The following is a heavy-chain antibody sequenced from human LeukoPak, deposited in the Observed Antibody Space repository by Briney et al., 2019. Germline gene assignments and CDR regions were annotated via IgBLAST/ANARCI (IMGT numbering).Heavy chain of an antibody. D-gene: IGHD3/OR15-3a*01. CDR3: SDSNFQH. J-gene: IGHJ1*01. Sequence: GGSLRLSCAASGFTFSRYSINWVRQAPGKGLEWVANIKQDGGEKSFVDSVKGRFTISRDIAKNSLYLQMNSLRPDDTAVYYCSDSNFQHWGRGTLVTVSS. CDR2: IKQDGGEK. CDR1: GFTFSRYS. V-gene: IGHV3-7*01.